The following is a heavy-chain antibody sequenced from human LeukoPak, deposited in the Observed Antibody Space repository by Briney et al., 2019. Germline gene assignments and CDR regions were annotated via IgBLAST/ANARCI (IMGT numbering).Heavy chain of an antibody. J-gene: IGHJ6*04. CDR3: ASATLRCSGGSCYEMDV. CDR2: IIPIFGTA. V-gene: IGHV1-69*06. Sequence: SVKVSCKSSGYTFTNYDISWVRQATGQGLEWMGGIIPIFGTADYAQKFQGRLTITADKSTSTAYMELSSLRSEDTAIYYCASATLRCSGGSCYEMDVWGKGTTVTVSS. CDR1: GYTFTNYD. D-gene: IGHD2-15*01.